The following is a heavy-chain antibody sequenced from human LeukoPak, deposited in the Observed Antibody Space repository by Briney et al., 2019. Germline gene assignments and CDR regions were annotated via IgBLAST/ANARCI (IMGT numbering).Heavy chain of an antibody. CDR1: GLTFSNYA. Sequence: GGSLRLSCAASGLTFSNYAMSWVRQAPGKGLEWVSAISGSGGSTYYADSVKGRFTISRDNSKNTLYLQMNSLRAEDTAVYYCAVYCSSTSCFVFDIWGQGTMVTVSS. J-gene: IGHJ3*02. V-gene: IGHV3-23*01. CDR2: ISGSGGST. D-gene: IGHD2-2*01. CDR3: AVYCSSTSCFVFDI.